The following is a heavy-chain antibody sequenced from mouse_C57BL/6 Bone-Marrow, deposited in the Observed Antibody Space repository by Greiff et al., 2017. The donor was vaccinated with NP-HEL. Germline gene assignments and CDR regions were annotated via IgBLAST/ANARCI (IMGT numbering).Heavy chain of an antibody. V-gene: IGHV5-15*01. J-gene: IGHJ3*01. D-gene: IGHD1-1*01. CDR1: GFTFSDYG. CDR3: ARPFYYYGSSGCAD. Sequence: EVQRVESGGGLVQPGGSLKLSCAASGFTFSDYGMAWVRQAPRKGPEWVAFISHLAYSIYSVDTVTGRFTISRGNAKNTLYLEMSSLRSEDTAMYYCARPFYYYGSSGCADWGQGTLVTVSA. CDR2: ISHLAYSI.